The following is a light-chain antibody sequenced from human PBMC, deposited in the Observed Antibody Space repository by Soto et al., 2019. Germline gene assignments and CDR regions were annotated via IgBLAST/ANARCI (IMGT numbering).Light chain of an antibody. CDR1: QSVSSY. CDR2: DAS. V-gene: IGKV3-11*01. J-gene: IGKJ5*01. Sequence: EIVLTQSPATLSLSPGERATLSCRASQSVSSYLAWYQQKPGQAPRLLIYDASNRATGIPARFSGSGAGTDFTLPISSLEPEDFAVYYCQQRSNWAPITFRQGTQRENK. CDR3: QQRSNWAPIT.